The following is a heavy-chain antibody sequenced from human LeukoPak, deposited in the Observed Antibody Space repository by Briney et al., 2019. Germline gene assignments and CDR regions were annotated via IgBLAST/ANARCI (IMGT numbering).Heavy chain of an antibody. V-gene: IGHV3-23*01. Sequence: GGSLRLSCAASGFTFSSYAMSWVRQAPGKGLEWVSAISGSGGSTYYADSVKGRFTISRDNSKNTLYLQVNSLRAEDTAVYYCAKDDSAYSYASFDYWGQGTLVTVSS. CDR2: ISGSGGST. D-gene: IGHD5-18*01. CDR3: AKDDSAYSYASFDY. J-gene: IGHJ4*02. CDR1: GFTFSSYA.